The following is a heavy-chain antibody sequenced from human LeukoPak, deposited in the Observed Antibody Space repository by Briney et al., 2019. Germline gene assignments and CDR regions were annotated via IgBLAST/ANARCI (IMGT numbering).Heavy chain of an antibody. CDR3: ARAPPRRGGYDFGVVYYYMDV. D-gene: IGHD5-12*01. J-gene: IGHJ6*03. V-gene: IGHV1-2*02. Sequence: ASVKVSCKASGYTFTGYYMHWVRQAPGQGLEWMGWINPNSGGTNYAQKFQGRVTMTRDTSISTAYMELSRLRSDDTAVYYCARAPPRRGGYDFGVVYYYMDVWGKGTTVTISS. CDR2: INPNSGGT. CDR1: GYTFTGYY.